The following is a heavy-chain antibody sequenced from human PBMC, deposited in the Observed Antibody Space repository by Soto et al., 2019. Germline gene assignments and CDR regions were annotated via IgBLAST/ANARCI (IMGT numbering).Heavy chain of an antibody. CDR3: ARDLYCSGGSCYSAYGMDV. D-gene: IGHD2-15*01. J-gene: IGHJ6*02. CDR1: GFTFSSYG. V-gene: IGHV3-33*01. CDR2: IWYDGSNK. Sequence: QVQLVESGGGVVQPGRSLRLSCAASGFTFSSYGMHWVRQAPGKGLEWVAVIWYDGSNKYYADSVKGRFTISRDNSKNTLYLQMNSLRAEDTAVYYCARDLYCSGGSCYSAYGMDVWGQGTTVTVSS.